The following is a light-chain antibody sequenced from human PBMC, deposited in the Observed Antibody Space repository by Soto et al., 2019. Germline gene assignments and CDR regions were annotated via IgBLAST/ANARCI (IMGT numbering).Light chain of an antibody. J-gene: IGKJ5*01. V-gene: IGKV1-9*01. CDR2: AAS. CDR3: QQLNSYPIT. Sequence: IHLTHSPSSLSASVGDRVTITCRSSQGLSSYLAWYQQKPGKAPKLLIYAASTLQSGVPSRFSGSGSGTDFTLTISSLQPDDFVTYYCQQLNSYPITLGHGTRLEIK. CDR1: QGLSSY.